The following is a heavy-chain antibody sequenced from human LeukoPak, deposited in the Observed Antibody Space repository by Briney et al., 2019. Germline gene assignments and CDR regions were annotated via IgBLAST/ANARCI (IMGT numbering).Heavy chain of an antibody. CDR1: DGSISSGRYY. J-gene: IGHJ5*02. CDR2: IYYNGNT. CDR3: ARRRITMVRGVINWFDP. Sequence: PSETLSLTCSVSDGSISSGRYYWGWVRQSAGKGLEWIGSIYYNGNTYYNPSLKSRATISGDTPKNQFSLKLRSVTAADTAVYHCARRRITMVRGVINWFDPWGQGTLVTVSS. D-gene: IGHD3-10*01. V-gene: IGHV4-39*01.